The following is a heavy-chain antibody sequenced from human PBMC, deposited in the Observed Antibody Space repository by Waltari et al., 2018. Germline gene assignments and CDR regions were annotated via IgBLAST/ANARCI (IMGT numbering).Heavy chain of an antibody. V-gene: IGHV1-2*02. D-gene: IGHD1-7*01. Sequence: QVQLVQSGAEVKKPGASVKVSCKASGYTFTGYYVHWVRQAPGQGLEWMGWINPNSGGTNYAQKFQGRVTMTRDTSITTAYMERSSLRSDDAAGYYGARDPGSAGTTVGRGGDYWGQGTLVTVSS. CDR1: GYTFTGYY. CDR2: INPNSGGT. CDR3: ARDPGSAGTTVGRGGDY. J-gene: IGHJ4*02.